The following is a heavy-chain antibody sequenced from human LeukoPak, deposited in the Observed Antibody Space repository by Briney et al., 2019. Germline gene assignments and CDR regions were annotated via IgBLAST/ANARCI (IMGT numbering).Heavy chain of an antibody. D-gene: IGHD6-6*01. J-gene: IGHJ4*02. CDR2: IKPDGSEK. CDR1: GFTFPNSW. CDR3: VRALGSSTADF. Sequence: GGSLRLSCAASGFTFPNSWMIWVRQAPGKGLEWVANIKPDGSEKYYVGSVEGRFTISRDNAKNSLSLQMDSLRGEDTAVYYCVRALGSSTADFWGQGTLVTVSS. V-gene: IGHV3-7*01.